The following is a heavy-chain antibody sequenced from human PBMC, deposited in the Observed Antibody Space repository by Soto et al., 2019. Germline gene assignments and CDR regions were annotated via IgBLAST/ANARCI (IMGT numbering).Heavy chain of an antibody. V-gene: IGHV3-30*04. CDR3: ARELERVFDY. Sequence: QVQLVESGGGVVQPGRSLRLSCAASGFTFSSYAMHWVRQAPGKGLEWLAVIAYDGRNKYYADSVKGRFTISRDNSKNTLYLQINSLRIEDTAVYYCARELERVFDYWGQGTLVTVSS. D-gene: IGHD1-1*01. CDR1: GFTFSSYA. CDR2: IAYDGRNK. J-gene: IGHJ4*02.